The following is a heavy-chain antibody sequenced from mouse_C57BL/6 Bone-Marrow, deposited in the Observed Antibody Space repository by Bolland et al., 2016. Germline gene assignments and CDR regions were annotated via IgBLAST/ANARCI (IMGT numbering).Heavy chain of an antibody. D-gene: IGHD1-1*01. Sequence: SGSIKYNEKFKDKATLTADKSSSTVYMELSRLTSEDSAVYFCARHGLVATDYLDYWGQGTT. CDR3: ARHGLVATDYLDY. CDR2: SGSI. J-gene: IGHJ2*01. V-gene: IGHV1-62-2*01.